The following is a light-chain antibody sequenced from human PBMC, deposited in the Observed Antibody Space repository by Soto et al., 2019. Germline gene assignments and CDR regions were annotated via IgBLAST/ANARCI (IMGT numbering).Light chain of an antibody. Sequence: DAVMTQSPLSLPVTLGQPASISCRSSQSLGYDDGNTYLNWFHQRTGQSPRRLVYQVSKRDSGVPDRFSGSASGTDFTRKISRVEAEDVGVYYCMQGTHLPYTCGQGTKLEIK. CDR2: QVS. V-gene: IGKV2-30*01. CDR3: MQGTHLPYT. CDR1: QSLGYDDGNTY. J-gene: IGKJ2*01.